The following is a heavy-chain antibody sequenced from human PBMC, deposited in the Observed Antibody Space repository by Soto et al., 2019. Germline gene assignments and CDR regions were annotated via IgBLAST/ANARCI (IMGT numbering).Heavy chain of an antibody. Sequence: PSETLSLTCTVSGGSISSYYWSWIRQSPGKGLEWIGYIYYSESTNYNPSLKSRVTISADTSKNQVSLKLTSVTAADTAVYYCARDHPHSYGIYYFDYWGQGTLVTVSS. CDR1: GGSISSYY. CDR3: ARDHPHSYGIYYFDY. V-gene: IGHV4-59*01. J-gene: IGHJ4*02. CDR2: IYYSEST. D-gene: IGHD5-18*01.